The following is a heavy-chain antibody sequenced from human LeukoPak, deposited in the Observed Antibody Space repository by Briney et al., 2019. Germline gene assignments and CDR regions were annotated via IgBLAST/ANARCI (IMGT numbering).Heavy chain of an antibody. J-gene: IGHJ5*02. D-gene: IGHD3-22*01. CDR2: INHGGST. Sequence: PSETLSLTCAVYGGSFSGYYWTWIRQPPGKGLEWIGEINHGGSTNYNPSLKSRVTISVDTSKNQFSLRLSSVTAADTAVYYCARHRYYYDSSGYYYQPWGQGTLVTVSS. CDR1: GGSFSGYY. CDR3: ARHRYYYDSSGYYYQP. V-gene: IGHV4-34*01.